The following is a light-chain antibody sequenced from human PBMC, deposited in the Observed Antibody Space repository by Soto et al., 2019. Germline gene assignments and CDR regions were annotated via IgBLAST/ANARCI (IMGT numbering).Light chain of an antibody. CDR3: QSYDSSLSGHVV. J-gene: IGLJ2*01. CDR2: SNS. Sequence: QSVLTQPPSVSGAPGQRVTISCTGSSSNIGAGYNVHWYQQLPGTAPKLLIYSNSNRPSGVPDRYSGTKCGTSASLAITGLQAEDEGDYYCQSYDSSLSGHVVFGGGTKLTVL. CDR1: SSNIGAGYN. V-gene: IGLV1-40*01.